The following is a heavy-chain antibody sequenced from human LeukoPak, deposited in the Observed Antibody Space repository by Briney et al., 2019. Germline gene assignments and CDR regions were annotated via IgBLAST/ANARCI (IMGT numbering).Heavy chain of an antibody. J-gene: IGHJ4*02. V-gene: IGHV3-74*01. CDR2: IASDGSST. CDR1: GFTVSTNF. Sequence: GGSLRLSCAASGFTVSTNFLSWVRQAPGKGLVWVSRIASDGSSTTYADSVKGRFSISRDNAKNTLYLQMNSLRVEDTAVYYCARGRPHGNDYWGQGTLVTVSS. CDR3: ARGRPHGNDY. D-gene: IGHD4-23*01.